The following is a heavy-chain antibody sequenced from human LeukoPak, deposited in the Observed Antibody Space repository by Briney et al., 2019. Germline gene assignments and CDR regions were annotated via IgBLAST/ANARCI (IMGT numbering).Heavy chain of an antibody. CDR1: GFTFSSYA. V-gene: IGHV3-23*01. D-gene: IGHD5-12*01. CDR2: ISGSGGST. Sequence: GGSLRLSCAASGFTFSSYAMSWVRQAPGKGLEWVSAISGSGGSTYYADSVKGRFTISRDNSKNTLYLQMNSLKTEDTAVYYCTSDSTVDIVATDYYGMDVWGQGTTVTVSS. CDR3: TSDSTVDIVATDYYGMDV. J-gene: IGHJ6*02.